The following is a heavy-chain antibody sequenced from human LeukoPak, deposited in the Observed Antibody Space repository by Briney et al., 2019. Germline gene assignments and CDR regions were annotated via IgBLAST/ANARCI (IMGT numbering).Heavy chain of an antibody. V-gene: IGHV4-34*01. D-gene: IGHD5-18*01. CDR2: INHSGST. J-gene: IGHJ4*02. CDR1: GGSFSGYY. CDR3: ARGGFGYSYGDGLDY. Sequence: SETLSLTCAVYGGSFSGYYWSSIRQPPGKGLEWIGEINHSGSTNYNPSLKSRVTISVDTSKNQFSLNLSSVTAADTAVYYCARGGFGYSYGDGLDYWGQGTLVTVSA.